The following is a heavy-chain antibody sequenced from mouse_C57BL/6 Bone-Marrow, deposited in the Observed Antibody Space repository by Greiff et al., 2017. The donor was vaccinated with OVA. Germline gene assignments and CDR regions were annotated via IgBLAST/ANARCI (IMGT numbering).Heavy chain of an antibody. J-gene: IGHJ1*03. CDR3: ALGRYWYFDV. CDR1: GYTFTSYG. V-gene: IGHV1-81*01. Sequence: QVQLKESGAELARPGASVKLSCKASGYTFTSYGISWVKQRTGQGLEWIGEIYPRSGNTYYTEKFKGKATLTADKSSSTAYMELRSLTSEVSAVYFCALGRYWYFDVWGTGTTVTVSS. CDR2: IYPRSGNT. D-gene: IGHD4-1*01.